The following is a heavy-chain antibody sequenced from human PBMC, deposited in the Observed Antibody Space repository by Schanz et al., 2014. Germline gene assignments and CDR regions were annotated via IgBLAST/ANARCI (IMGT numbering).Heavy chain of an antibody. D-gene: IGHD5-12*01. CDR1: GFTVNTNY. Sequence: EVQLVESGGGLIQPGGSLRLSCAVSGFTVNTNYMSWVRQAPGKGLEWISSMYINSGSTEYADSVKGRFSISRDSAKNTLLIQMNSLRAEDTAVYFCARDGGRDGYNLAFDVWGQGTLVTVSS. CDR3: ARDGGRDGYNLAFDV. V-gene: IGHV3-53*01. CDR2: MYINSGST. J-gene: IGHJ3*01.